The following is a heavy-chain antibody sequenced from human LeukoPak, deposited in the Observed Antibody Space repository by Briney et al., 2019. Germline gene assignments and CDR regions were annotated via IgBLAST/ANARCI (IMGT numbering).Heavy chain of an antibody. Sequence: HPGRSLRLSCAASGFSFDDHAMHWVRQAPGKGLEWVSGISWNSGSIGYADSVKGRFTISRDNAKNTLYLQMNSLRAEDTAVYYCTRDAAYCGGDCYLFDYWGQGILVTVSS. V-gene: IGHV3-9*01. J-gene: IGHJ4*02. CDR2: ISWNSGSI. CDR1: GFSFDDHA. D-gene: IGHD2-21*01. CDR3: TRDAAYCGGDCYLFDY.